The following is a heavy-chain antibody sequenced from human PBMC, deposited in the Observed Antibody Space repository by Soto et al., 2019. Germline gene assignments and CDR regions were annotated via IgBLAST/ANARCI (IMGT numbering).Heavy chain of an antibody. Sequence: QMQVVQSGPEVKKPGTSVKVSCKTSGFMFTSSAVQWVRQARGQRLEWIGWLVVGSGNTHYAQHFQERVTLTRVMSTGTAYMELSSLRSEDTAVYYCAAVPVLRFLKWLPAYFDYWGQGTLVTVSS. CDR2: LVVGSGNT. J-gene: IGHJ4*02. V-gene: IGHV1-58*01. CDR3: AAVPVLRFLKWLPAYFDY. D-gene: IGHD3-3*01. CDR1: GFMFTSSA.